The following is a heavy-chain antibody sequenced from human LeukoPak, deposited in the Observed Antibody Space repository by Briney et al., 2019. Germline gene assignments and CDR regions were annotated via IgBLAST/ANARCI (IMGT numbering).Heavy chain of an antibody. CDR3: ARVQGSYLYYYGMDV. Sequence: ASVKVSCKASGYTFTSYGISWVRQAPGQGLEWMGWISAYNGNTNYAQKLQGRVTMTTDTSTSTAYMELRSLRSDDTAVYYCARVQGSYLYYYGMDVWGQGTTVTVSS. CDR2: ISAYNGNT. D-gene: IGHD3-10*01. V-gene: IGHV1-18*01. CDR1: GYTFTSYG. J-gene: IGHJ6*02.